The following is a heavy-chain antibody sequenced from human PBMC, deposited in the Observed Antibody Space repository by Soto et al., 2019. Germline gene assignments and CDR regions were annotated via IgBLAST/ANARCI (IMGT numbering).Heavy chain of an antibody. D-gene: IGHD3-3*01. J-gene: IGHJ3*02. CDR3: TKDAKAYDFAFDK. Sequence: AGGSLRLSCATSGFSFSNYGINWVRQAPGKGLEWVSGITKTGRSTFIADSVRGRFTISRDNLKNIMYLQMNSLRVDDTALYYCTKDAKAYDFAFDKWGQGTMVTVSS. V-gene: IGHV3-23*01. CDR1: GFSFSNYG. CDR2: ITKTGRST.